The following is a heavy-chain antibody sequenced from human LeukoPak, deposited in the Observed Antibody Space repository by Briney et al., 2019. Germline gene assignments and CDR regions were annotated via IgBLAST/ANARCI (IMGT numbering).Heavy chain of an antibody. Sequence: GGSLRLSCAASGFTFDDYTMHWVRQAPGKGLEWVSLISWDGGSTYYADSVKGRFTISRDNSKNTLYLQMNSLRAEDTAVYCCARVWGGWYLDYWGQGTLVTVSS. J-gene: IGHJ4*02. D-gene: IGHD3-16*01. CDR1: GFTFDDYT. CDR2: ISWDGGST. V-gene: IGHV3-43*01. CDR3: ARVWGGWYLDY.